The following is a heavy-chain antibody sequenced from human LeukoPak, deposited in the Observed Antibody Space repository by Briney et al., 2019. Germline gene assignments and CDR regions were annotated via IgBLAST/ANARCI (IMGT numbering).Heavy chain of an antibody. Sequence: GGSLRLSCAASGFTFSSYWMHWVRQAPGKGLVWVSRISSDGSSTSYADSVKGRFTISRDNAKNTLYLQMNSLRAEDTAVYYCARDHDILTGYPSFDYWGQGTLVTVSS. V-gene: IGHV3-74*01. D-gene: IGHD3-9*01. CDR3: ARDHDILTGYPSFDY. J-gene: IGHJ4*02. CDR1: GFTFSSYW. CDR2: ISSDGSST.